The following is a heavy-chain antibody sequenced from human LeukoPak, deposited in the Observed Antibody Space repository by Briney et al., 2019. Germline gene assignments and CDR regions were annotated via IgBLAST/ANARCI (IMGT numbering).Heavy chain of an antibody. CDR1: GGSSSGYY. V-gene: IGHV4-34*01. J-gene: IGHJ5*02. D-gene: IGHD3-3*01. CDR3: ARGPVQIFGENENWFDP. Sequence: PSETLSLTCAVYGGSSSGYYWSWIRQPPGKGLEWIGEINHSGSTNYSPSLKSRVTISVDTSKNQFSLKLSSVTAADTAVYYCARGPVQIFGENENWFDPWGQGTLVTVSS. CDR2: INHSGST.